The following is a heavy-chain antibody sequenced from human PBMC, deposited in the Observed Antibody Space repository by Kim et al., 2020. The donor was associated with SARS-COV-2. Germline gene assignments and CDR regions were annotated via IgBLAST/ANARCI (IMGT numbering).Heavy chain of an antibody. CDR3: ASPSGGAFDI. J-gene: IGHJ3*02. Sequence: YIYYADSVKGRFTISRDNAKNSLYLQMNSLRAEDTAVYYCASPSGGAFDIWGQGTMVTVSS. D-gene: IGHD3-16*01. CDR2: YI. V-gene: IGHV3-21*01.